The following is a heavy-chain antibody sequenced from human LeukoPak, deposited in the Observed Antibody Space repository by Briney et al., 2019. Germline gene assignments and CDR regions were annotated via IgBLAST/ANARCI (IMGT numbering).Heavy chain of an antibody. CDR1: GFTFSNYG. CDR3: ARGGSGYDFDS. Sequence: GGSLRLSCAASGFTFSNYGMHWVRQAPGKGLEWVAFIRSDGINKYHADSVKGRFTISRDNSKNTLYLQMNSLRAEDTAVYYCARGGSGYDFDSWGQGTLVTVSS. CDR2: IRSDGINK. J-gene: IGHJ4*02. D-gene: IGHD5-12*01. V-gene: IGHV3-30*02.